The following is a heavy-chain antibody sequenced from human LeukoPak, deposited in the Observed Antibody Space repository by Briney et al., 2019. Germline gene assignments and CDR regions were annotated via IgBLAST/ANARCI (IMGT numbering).Heavy chain of an antibody. J-gene: IGHJ4*02. CDR1: GESFSDYY. Sequence: SETLSLTCAVYGESFSDYYWTWIRQPPGKGLEWIGEITQSGITNFNPSLKSRVTISVDTSKNHFSLNLSSVTAADTAVYSCARGPRVTGYYWLNYWGKGTLVTVSS. CDR3: ARGPRVTGYYWLNY. D-gene: IGHD3-9*01. V-gene: IGHV4-34*01. CDR2: ITQSGIT.